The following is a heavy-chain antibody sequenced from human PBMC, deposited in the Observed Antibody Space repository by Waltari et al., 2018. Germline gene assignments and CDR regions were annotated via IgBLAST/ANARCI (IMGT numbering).Heavy chain of an antibody. V-gene: IGHV4-39*01. D-gene: IGHD4-17*01. Sequence: QLQLQESGPGLVKPSETLSPTCTVSGGYSIRSTNFWVWIRQPPGKGLEWIGSIYSSGNTYYNPSLKSRVTVSLDASKDRFSLKLSSVTAADTAVYYCARKLRPPFSSFHSWGLGTLVTVSS. CDR1: GGYSIRSTNF. J-gene: IGHJ4*02. CDR2: IYSSGNT. CDR3: ARKLRPPFSSFHS.